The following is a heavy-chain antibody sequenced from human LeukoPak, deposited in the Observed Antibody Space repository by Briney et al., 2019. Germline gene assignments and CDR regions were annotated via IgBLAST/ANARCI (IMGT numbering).Heavy chain of an antibody. Sequence: ASVKVSCKASGYTFTSYGISWVRQAPGQGLEWMGWISAYNGNTNYAQKLQGRVTITTDTSTSTAYMELRSLGSEDTAVYYCARYILYYYYYMDVWGKGTTVTVSS. CDR3: ARYILYYYYYMDV. CDR2: ISAYNGNT. J-gene: IGHJ6*03. V-gene: IGHV1-18*01. CDR1: GYTFTSYG.